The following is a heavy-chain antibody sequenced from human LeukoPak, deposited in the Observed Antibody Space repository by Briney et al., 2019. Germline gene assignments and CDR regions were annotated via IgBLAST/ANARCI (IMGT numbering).Heavy chain of an antibody. CDR2: ISAYSGNR. V-gene: IGHV1-18*01. CDR1: GYSFSTYA. D-gene: IGHD4-17*01. J-gene: IGHJ1*01. Sequence: ASVKVSCKTSGYSFSTYAISWVRQAPGQGLEWMGWISAYSGNRNYAQKVQDRVSMTTDTSTNTAYMELRRLTFDDTAVYYCVRVGEDYADFPWDFWGQGTLVTVSS. CDR3: VRVGEDYADFPWDF.